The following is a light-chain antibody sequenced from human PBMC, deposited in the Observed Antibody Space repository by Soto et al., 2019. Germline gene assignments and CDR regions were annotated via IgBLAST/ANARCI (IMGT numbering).Light chain of an antibody. CDR1: QGISSA. CDR3: QQFHSDPFT. V-gene: IGKV1-13*02. Sequence: AIQLTHSPSSLSSSVGDRATITCRARQGISSALARYQQKPGKAPNLLIYDASSLESGVPSRFSGSCSGTDVTLTISSLQPEDFATYYCQQFHSDPFTFVPGTKVAI. CDR2: DAS. J-gene: IGKJ3*01.